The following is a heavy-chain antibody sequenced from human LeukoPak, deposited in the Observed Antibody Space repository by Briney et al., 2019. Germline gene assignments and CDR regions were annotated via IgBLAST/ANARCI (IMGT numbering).Heavy chain of an antibody. J-gene: IGHJ4*02. D-gene: IGHD6-19*01. V-gene: IGHV3-21*01. CDR2: ISSSSSYI. CDR1: GFTFSSYS. CDR3: ARVATLAVAGRYYYFDY. Sequence: PGGSLRLSCAASGFTFSSYSMNWVRQAPGKGLEWVSSISSSSSYIYYADSVKGRFTISRDNAKNSLYLQMNSLRAEDTAVYYCARVATLAVAGRYYYFDYWGQGTLVTVSS.